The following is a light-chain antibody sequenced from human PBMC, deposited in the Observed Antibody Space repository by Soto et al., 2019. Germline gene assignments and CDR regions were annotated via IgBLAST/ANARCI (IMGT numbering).Light chain of an antibody. V-gene: IGLV1-47*01. CDR3: VTWDDSLNAWV. CDR2: RND. CDR1: SSNIGTYY. J-gene: IGLJ3*02. Sequence: QSVLTQPPSASGTPGQRVTISCSGSSSNIGTYYVYWYQHLPGTAPKLLISRNDQRPSGVPDRVSGSKSGTSASLAISGLRSEDEADYSCVTWDDSLNAWVFGGGTKLTVL.